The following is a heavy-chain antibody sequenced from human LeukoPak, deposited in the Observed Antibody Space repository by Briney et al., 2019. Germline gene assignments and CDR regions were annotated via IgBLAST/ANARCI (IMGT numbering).Heavy chain of an antibody. CDR3: AEARLNYYYYMDV. J-gene: IGHJ6*03. Sequence: GGSLRLSCAASGFTFSSYSMNWVRQAPGKGLEWVSSISSSSSYIYYADSVKGRFTISRDNAKNSLYLQMNSLRAEDTAVYYCAEARLNYYYYMDVWGKGTTVTVSS. CDR1: GFTFSSYS. CDR2: ISSSSSYI. V-gene: IGHV3-21*01.